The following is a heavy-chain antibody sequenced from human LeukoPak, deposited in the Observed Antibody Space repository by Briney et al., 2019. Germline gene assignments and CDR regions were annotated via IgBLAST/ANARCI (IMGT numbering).Heavy chain of an antibody. Sequence: GASVKVSCKASGYTFTGYYIHWVRQAPGQGLEWMGWINPNSGGTNYAQKFQGWVTMTRDTSISTAYMELSRLRSDDTAVYYCARAGAEYFQHWGQGTLVTVSS. CDR1: GYTFTGYY. CDR3: ARAGAEYFQH. CDR2: INPNSGGT. V-gene: IGHV1-2*04. D-gene: IGHD3-10*01. J-gene: IGHJ1*01.